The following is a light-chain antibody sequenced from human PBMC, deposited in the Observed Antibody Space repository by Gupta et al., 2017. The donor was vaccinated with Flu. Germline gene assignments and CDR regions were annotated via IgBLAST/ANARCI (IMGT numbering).Light chain of an antibody. CDR2: DVN. V-gene: IGLV2-11*01. CDR1: SSDVGGFNY. Sequence: QSALTQPPSVSGSPGPSVTISCTGTSSDVGGFNYVSWYLRHPGSAPKLLLHDVNERPSGVPARFSGSKSDNTASLTISGLQAEDEGDYYCSSYAGTYTWVFGGGTKLTVL. J-gene: IGLJ3*02. CDR3: SSYAGTYTWV.